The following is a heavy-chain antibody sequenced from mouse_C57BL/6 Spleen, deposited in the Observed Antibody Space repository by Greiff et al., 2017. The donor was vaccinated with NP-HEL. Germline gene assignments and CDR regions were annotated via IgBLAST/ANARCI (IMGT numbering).Heavy chain of an antibody. CDR1: GFTFSDYG. V-gene: IGHV5-17*01. Sequence: EVHLVESGGGLVKPGGSLKLSCAASGFTFSDYGMHWVRQAPEKGLEWVAYISSGSSTIYYVDTVKGRFTISRDNAKNTLFLQMTSLRSEDTAMYYCARNDYDNAMDYWGQGTSVTVSS. D-gene: IGHD2-4*01. CDR2: ISSGSSTI. J-gene: IGHJ4*01. CDR3: ARNDYDNAMDY.